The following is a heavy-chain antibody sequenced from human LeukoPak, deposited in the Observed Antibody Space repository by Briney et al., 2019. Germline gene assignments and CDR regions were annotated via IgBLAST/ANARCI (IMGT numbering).Heavy chain of an antibody. D-gene: IGHD3-16*01. CDR2: ILNDGSQE. V-gene: IGHV3-33*01. Sequence: GRSLRLSCAASGFTFSSYGMHWVRQAPGKGLEWVAVILNDGSQEKYADSVKGRFTISRDNSKNTLFLQMNSLRAEDTAVYYCARDDALGDNALDIWGQGTMVTVSS. CDR1: GFTFSSYG. CDR3: ARDDALGDNALDI. J-gene: IGHJ3*02.